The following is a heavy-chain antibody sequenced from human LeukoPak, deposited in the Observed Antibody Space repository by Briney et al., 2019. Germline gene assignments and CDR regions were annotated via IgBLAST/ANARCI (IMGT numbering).Heavy chain of an antibody. J-gene: IGHJ2*01. V-gene: IGHV6-1*01. CDR2: TYYRSKWYN. CDR3: ARGRRIAVAGGWYFDL. CDR1: GDSVSSNSAA. Sequence: SQTLSLTCAISGDSVSSNSAAWNWIRQSPSRGLEWLGRTYYRSKWYNDYAVSVKSRITINPDTSKNQFSLQLNSVTPEDAAVYYCARGRRIAVAGGWYFDLWGRGTLVTVSS. D-gene: IGHD6-19*01.